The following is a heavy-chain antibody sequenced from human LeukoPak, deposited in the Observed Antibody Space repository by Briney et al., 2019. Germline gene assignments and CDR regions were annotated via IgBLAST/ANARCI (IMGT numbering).Heavy chain of an antibody. V-gene: IGHV4-39*07. CDR1: GVSIRRAGYY. J-gene: IGHJ4*02. CDR2: IYHSGST. CDR3: ASGSGNGRDQYFDT. Sequence: SETLSLTCTVSGVSIRRAGYYWGWIRQSPGKGLEWIGSIYHSGSTYYNPSLLSRVTKTVDTSKNQVSLKLISVTAADTAVYFCASGSGNGRDQYFDTWGQGTQVTVSS. D-gene: IGHD5-12*01.